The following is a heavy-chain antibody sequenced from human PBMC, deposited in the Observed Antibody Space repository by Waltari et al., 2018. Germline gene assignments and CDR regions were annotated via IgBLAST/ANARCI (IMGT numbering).Heavy chain of an antibody. CDR2: IYTSGST. Sequence: QVQLQESGPGLVKPSQTLSLTCTVSGGSISSGSYYWRWIRQPAGKGLEWIGYIYTSGSTNYNPSLKSRVTISVDTSKNQFSLKLGSVTAADTAVYYCARGSLGGSGSYYIGYWGQGTLVTVSS. CDR1: GGSISSGSYY. J-gene: IGHJ4*02. V-gene: IGHV4-61*09. CDR3: ARGSLGGSGSYYIGY. D-gene: IGHD3-10*01.